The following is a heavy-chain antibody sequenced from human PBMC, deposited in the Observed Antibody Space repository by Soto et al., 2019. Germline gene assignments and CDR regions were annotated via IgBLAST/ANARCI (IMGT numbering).Heavy chain of an antibody. D-gene: IGHD4-17*01. Sequence: QVQLQESGPGLVTPSQTLSLTCTVSGGSISSGNYYWIWIHQHPAKGLEWIGYIYYSGRPYYNPSLKSRVTISEDTSKNQFSLKLSSVTAAKTAVYYCARDSATVTTSTFVYWGQGTLVTVSS. CDR3: ARDSATVTTSTFVY. V-gene: IGHV4-31*03. J-gene: IGHJ4*02. CDR2: IYYSGRP. CDR1: GGSISSGNYY.